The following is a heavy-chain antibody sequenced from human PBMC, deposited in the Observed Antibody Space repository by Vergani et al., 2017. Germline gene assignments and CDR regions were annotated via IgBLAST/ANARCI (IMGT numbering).Heavy chain of an antibody. V-gene: IGHV3-23*01. CDR3: AKAPLGYCSTTSCYTLFFDY. CDR1: GFTFSSYA. CDR2: ISASGGST. D-gene: IGHD2-2*02. Sequence: EVQLLESGGGLVQPGGSLRLSCAASGFTFSSYAMSWVRQAPGKGLEWVSAISASGGSTYCADSVKGRFTISRDNSKNTLYLQMNSLRAEDTAVYYCAKAPLGYCSTTSCYTLFFDYWGQGTLVTVSS. J-gene: IGHJ4*02.